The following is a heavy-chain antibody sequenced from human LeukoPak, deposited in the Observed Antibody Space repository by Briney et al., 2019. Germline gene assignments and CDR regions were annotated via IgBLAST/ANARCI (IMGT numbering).Heavy chain of an antibody. CDR2: IYHSGST. V-gene: IGHV4-30-2*01. Sequence: SETLSLTCAVSGGSISSGGYSWSWIRQPPGKGLEWIGYIYHSGSTYYNPSLKSRVTLSVDRSKNQFSLKLSSVTAADTAVYYCASRRDYGDYGREAFDYWGQGTLVTVSS. D-gene: IGHD4-17*01. J-gene: IGHJ4*02. CDR3: ASRRDYGDYGREAFDY. CDR1: GGSISSGGYS.